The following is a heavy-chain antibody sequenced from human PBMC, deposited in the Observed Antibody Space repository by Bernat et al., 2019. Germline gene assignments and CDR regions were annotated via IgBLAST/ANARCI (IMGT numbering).Heavy chain of an antibody. CDR3: ARYYRYYTSQQHPAF. J-gene: IGHJ1*01. V-gene: IGHV3-33*01. CDR2: IWSDGSNK. Sequence: QVQLVESGGGVVQPGRSLRLSCAASGFTFSSYGMYWVRQAPGKGLEWVADIWSDGSNKYYADSVKGRFTISRDNSKNTLYLQMNSLRAEDTAVYYCARYYRYYTSQQHPAFWGQGTLVTVSS. D-gene: IGHD1-14*01. CDR1: GFTFSSYG.